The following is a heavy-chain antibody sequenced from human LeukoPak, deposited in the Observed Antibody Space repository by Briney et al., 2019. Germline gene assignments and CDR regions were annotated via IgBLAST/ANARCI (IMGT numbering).Heavy chain of an antibody. CDR3: ARRVVRGPLDY. V-gene: IGHV3-64*01. CDR1: GFTFSSYS. J-gene: IGHJ4*02. CDR2: ISSNGGSA. D-gene: IGHD3-10*01. Sequence: PGGSLRLSCAASGFTFSSYSMNWVRQAPGKGLEYVSAISSNGGSAYYANSVKGRFTISRDNSKNTLYLQMGSLRAEDMAVYYCARRVVRGPLDYWGQGTLVTVSS.